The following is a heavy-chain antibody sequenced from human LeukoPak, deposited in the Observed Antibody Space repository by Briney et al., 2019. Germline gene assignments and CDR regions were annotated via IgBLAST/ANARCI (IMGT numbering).Heavy chain of an antibody. D-gene: IGHD5-18*01. J-gene: IGHJ4*02. CDR3: ANERGYNYGYSFDY. CDR2: IPNDGSKT. Sequence: GRSLRLSCAASGFSFSSYAMHWVRQAPGKGLEWVAAIPNDGSKTYYADSVKGRFTISRDNSKNTLYLQMNSLRTEDTAVYYCANERGYNYGYSFDYWGQGTLVTVSP. V-gene: IGHV3-30-3*02. CDR1: GFSFSSYA.